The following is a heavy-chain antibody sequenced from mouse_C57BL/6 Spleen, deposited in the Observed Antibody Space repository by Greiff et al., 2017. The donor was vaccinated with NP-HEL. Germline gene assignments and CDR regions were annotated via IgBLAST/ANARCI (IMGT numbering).Heavy chain of an antibody. D-gene: IGHD2-5*01. CDR3: AYYSNYDYYAMDY. J-gene: IGHJ4*01. V-gene: IGHV1-26*01. Sequence: EVQLQQSGPELVKPGASVKISCKASGYTFTDYYMNWVKQSHGKSLEWIGDINPNNGGTSYNQKFKGKATLTVDKSSSTAYMELRSLTSEDSAVYYCAYYSNYDYYAMDYWGQGTSVTVSS. CDR2: INPNNGGT. CDR1: GYTFTDYY.